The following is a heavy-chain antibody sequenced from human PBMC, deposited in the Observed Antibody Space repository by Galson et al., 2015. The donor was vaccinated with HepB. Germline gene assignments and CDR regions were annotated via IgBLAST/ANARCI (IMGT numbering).Heavy chain of an antibody. Sequence: SLRLSCAASGFTFSSYGMHWVRQAPGKGLEWVAFIRYDGSNKYYADSVKGRLTISRDNSKNTLYLQMNSLRAEDTAVYYCAKDRPAWLAQGSYFDYWGQGTLVTVSS. CDR1: GFTFSSYG. CDR3: AKDRPAWLAQGSYFDY. D-gene: IGHD6-19*01. J-gene: IGHJ4*02. V-gene: IGHV3-30*02. CDR2: IRYDGSNK.